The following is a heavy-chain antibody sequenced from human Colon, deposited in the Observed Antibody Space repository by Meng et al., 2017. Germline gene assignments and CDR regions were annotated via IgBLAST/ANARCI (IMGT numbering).Heavy chain of an antibody. Sequence: QLQLQESGSRLVKPSQTLSLTCAVSGDSVTTPLSSWSWIRQSPGKGLGWIGNIYDNGYTYYSPSLRSRVTISVDRSNNQFSLNLNSVTAADTAVYFCARGYRGSTYFAYWGQGILVTVSS. CDR3: ARGYRGSTYFAY. J-gene: IGHJ4*02. CDR1: GDSVTTPLSS. D-gene: IGHD3-16*01. CDR2: IYDNGYT. V-gene: IGHV4-30-2*06.